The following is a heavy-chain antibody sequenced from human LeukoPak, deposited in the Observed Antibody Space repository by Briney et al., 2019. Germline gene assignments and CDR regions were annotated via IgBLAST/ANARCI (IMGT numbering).Heavy chain of an antibody. J-gene: IGHJ4*02. CDR2: INHSGST. V-gene: IGHV4-34*01. D-gene: IGHD3-16*02. CDR1: GGSFSGYY. Sequence: ETLSLTCAVYGGSFSGYYWSWIRQRPGKGLEWIGEINHSGSTNYNPSLKSRVTISVDTSKNQFSLKLRSVTAADTAVYYCATGSSYPPGELDYWGQGTLVTVSS. CDR3: ATGSSYPPGELDY.